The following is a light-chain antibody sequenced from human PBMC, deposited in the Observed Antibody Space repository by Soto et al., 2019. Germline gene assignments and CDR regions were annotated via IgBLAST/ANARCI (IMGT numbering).Light chain of an antibody. CDR2: STS. J-gene: IGLJ3*02. CDR1: TGAVTSDYY. Sequence: QAVVTQEPSLTVSPGGTVTVTCTCSTGAVTSDYYPNWFQQKPGQAPRALIYSTSNRHSWTPARFSGSLFGGKAALTLSGVQPEDEAEYYCLLYNGGAQPNWVFGGGTKVTVL. CDR3: LLYNGGAQPNWV. V-gene: IGLV7-43*01.